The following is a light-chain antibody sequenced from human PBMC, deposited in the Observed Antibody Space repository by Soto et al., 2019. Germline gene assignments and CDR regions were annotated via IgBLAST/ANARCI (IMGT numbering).Light chain of an antibody. V-gene: IGKV3D-20*02. CDR2: DAS. CDR1: QSVSSSY. J-gene: IGKJ4*01. Sequence: EIVLTQSPGNLSLSPGERATLACRASQSVSSSYLAWYQQKPGQAPRLLIYDASNRATGIPARFSGSGSGTDFTLTISSLEPEDFAVYYCQQRSNWPTFGGGTKVDIK. CDR3: QQRSNWPT.